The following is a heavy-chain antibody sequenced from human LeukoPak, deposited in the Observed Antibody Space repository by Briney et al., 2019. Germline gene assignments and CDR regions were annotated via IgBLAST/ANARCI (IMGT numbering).Heavy chain of an antibody. CDR2: MNPNSGNT. CDR3: AREGYSSSWYIFADHFGRPNWFDP. J-gene: IGHJ5*02. V-gene: IGHV1-8*01. CDR1: GYTFTSYD. Sequence: VSVKVSCKASGYTFTSYDINWVRQATGQGLEWMGWMNPNSGNTGYAQKFQGRVTMTRNTSISTAYMELSSLRSEDTAVYYCAREGYSSSWYIFADHFGRPNWFDPWGQGTLVTVSS. D-gene: IGHD6-13*01.